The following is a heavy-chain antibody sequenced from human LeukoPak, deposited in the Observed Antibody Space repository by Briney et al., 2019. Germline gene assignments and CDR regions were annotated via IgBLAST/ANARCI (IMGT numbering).Heavy chain of an antibody. J-gene: IGHJ4*02. D-gene: IGHD3-9*01. V-gene: IGHV3-48*04. CDR3: ARDRDWSFDY. CDR2: IRGSSSAM. CDR1: GFSFSEHS. Sequence: GGSLRLSCAASGFSFSEHSMNWVRQAPGKGLEWVSNIRGSSSAMNYADSVKGRFTISRDNAKNSLYLDMSSLRAEDTAVYYCARDRDWSFDYWGLGTLVSVSS.